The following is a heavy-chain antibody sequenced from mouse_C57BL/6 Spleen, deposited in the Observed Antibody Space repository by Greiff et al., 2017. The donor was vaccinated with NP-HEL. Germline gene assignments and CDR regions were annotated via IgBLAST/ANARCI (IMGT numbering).Heavy chain of an antibody. V-gene: IGHV14-4*01. CDR1: GFNIKDDY. CDR3: THSSGPFAY. Sequence: VQLQQSGAELVRPGASVKLSCTASGFNIKDDYMNWVKQRPEQGLEWIGWLDPENGDTEYASKFQGKATITADTSSNTAYLQLSSLTSEYTAVYYGTHSSGPFAYWGQGTLVTVSA. D-gene: IGHD3-2*02. J-gene: IGHJ3*01. CDR2: LDPENGDT.